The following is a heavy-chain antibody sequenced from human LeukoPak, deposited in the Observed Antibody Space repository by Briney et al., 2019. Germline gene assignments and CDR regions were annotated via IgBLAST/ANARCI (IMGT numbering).Heavy chain of an antibody. CDR3: TKEPLYCGGDCYEPFDY. CDR1: GFTFSSYA. D-gene: IGHD2-21*02. V-gene: IGHV3-23*01. Sequence: GGSLRLSXAASGFTFSSYAMSWVRQAPGKGLEWVSAIRGSGGSTYYADSVKGRFTISRDNSKNTLYLQMKSLRVEDTAVYYCTKEPLYCGGDCYEPFDYWGQGTLVTVSS. J-gene: IGHJ4*02. CDR2: IRGSGGST.